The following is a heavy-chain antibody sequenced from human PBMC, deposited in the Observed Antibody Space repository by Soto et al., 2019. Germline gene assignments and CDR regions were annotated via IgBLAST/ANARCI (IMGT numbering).Heavy chain of an antibody. Sequence: QLQLQESGPGLVKPSETLSLTCTVSGGSISSSSYYWGWIRQPPGKGLEWIGSIYYSGSTYYNPSAKRRLTIPVCTSENHVFQTLGSVTAACTAVYYWASQVSGRLVCWGQGTLGTVSS. CDR3: ASQVSGRLVC. CDR2: IYYSGST. D-gene: IGHD3-10*01. V-gene: IGHV4-39*01. J-gene: IGHJ4*02. CDR1: GGSISSSSYY.